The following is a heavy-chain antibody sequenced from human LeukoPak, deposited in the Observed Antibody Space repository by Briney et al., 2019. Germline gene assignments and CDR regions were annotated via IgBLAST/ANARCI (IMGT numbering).Heavy chain of an antibody. CDR2: TYSGGTI. D-gene: IGHD3-10*01. V-gene: IGHV3-66*01. CDR3: ARDPSGTTVDKYYSLPKGMDV. J-gene: IGHJ6*02. CDR1: GSTVSSSY. Sequence: HGGSLRLSCAASGSTVSSSYINWVRQAPGEGVERISVTYSGGTIYYSESAKDRFIVSRDNSRNTLYLEMSSLTGEDTAIYFCARDPSGTTVDKYYSLPKGMDVWGQGTTVIVSS.